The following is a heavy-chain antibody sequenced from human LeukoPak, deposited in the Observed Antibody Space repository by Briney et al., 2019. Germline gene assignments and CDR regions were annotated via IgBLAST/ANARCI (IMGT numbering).Heavy chain of an antibody. D-gene: IGHD5-18*01. Sequence: SETLSLTCTVSGGSISSSSYYWGWIRQPPGKGLEWIGSIYYSGSTYYNPPLKSRVTISVDTSKNQFSLKLSSVTAADTAVYYCARDAIQLWLGMDVWGKGTTVTISS. J-gene: IGHJ6*04. CDR2: IYYSGST. CDR1: GGSISSSSYY. CDR3: ARDAIQLWLGMDV. V-gene: IGHV4-39*07.